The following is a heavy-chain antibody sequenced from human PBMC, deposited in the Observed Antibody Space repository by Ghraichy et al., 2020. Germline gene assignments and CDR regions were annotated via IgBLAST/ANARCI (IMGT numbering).Heavy chain of an antibody. Sequence: GGSLRLSCGASGFTFSSAWMSWVRQAPGKGLEWVGRIKSKGDGGTTDYAAPVKGRFSISGDDSKNTLYLQMNNLKPEDTAVYYCSREMVGWAQLDEISSYYYYYMDVWGKGTTVTVSS. J-gene: IGHJ6*03. D-gene: IGHD1-26*01. CDR2: IKSKGDGGTT. CDR3: SREMVGWAQLDEISSYYYYYMDV. V-gene: IGHV3-15*01. CDR1: GFTFSSAW.